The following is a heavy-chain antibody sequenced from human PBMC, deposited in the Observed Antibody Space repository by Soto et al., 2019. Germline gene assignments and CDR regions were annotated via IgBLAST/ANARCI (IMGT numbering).Heavy chain of an antibody. J-gene: IGHJ4*02. CDR3: AGGRVEVSGGWATYFDY. CDR1: GFTFSGYS. V-gene: IGHV3-64*01. CDR2: INTNGVNT. D-gene: IGHD6-19*01. Sequence: EVQLVESGGGLVQPGGSLRLSCAASGFTFSGYSMFWVRQAPGKGLEYVSAINTNGVNTFYAKSVKGRFTISRDNSKNTLYLQMGSLRAEDMAVYYGAGGRVEVSGGWATYFDYWGKGTRVTVSS.